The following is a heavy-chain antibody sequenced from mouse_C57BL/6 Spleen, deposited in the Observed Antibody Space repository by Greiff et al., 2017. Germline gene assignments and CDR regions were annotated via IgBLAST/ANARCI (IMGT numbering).Heavy chain of an antibody. J-gene: IGHJ4*01. CDR2: IYPRDGST. Sequence: QVQLQQSGPELVKPGASVKLSCKASGYTFTSYDINWVKQRPGQGLEWIGWIYPRDGSTKYNEKFKGKATLTVDTSSSTAYMELHSLTSEDSAVYFCARRAAQATGYYAMDYWGQGTSVTVSS. CDR3: ARRAAQATGYYAMDY. V-gene: IGHV1-85*01. D-gene: IGHD3-2*02. CDR1: GYTFTSYD.